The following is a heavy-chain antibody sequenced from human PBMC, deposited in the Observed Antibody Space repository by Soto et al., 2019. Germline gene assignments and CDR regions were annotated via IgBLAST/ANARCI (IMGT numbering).Heavy chain of an antibody. J-gene: IGHJ6*02. D-gene: IGHD5-18*01. CDR1: GFTFSSYG. CDR3: ASGYDYYYYGMDV. CDR2: IWYDGSNK. V-gene: IGHV3-33*01. Sequence: QVPLVESGGGVVQPGRSLRLSCAASGFTFSSYGMHWVRQAPGKGLEWVAVIWYDGSNKYYADSVKGRFTISRDNSKNTLYLPMNSLRAEDTAVYYCASGYDYYYYGMDVWGQGTTVTVSS.